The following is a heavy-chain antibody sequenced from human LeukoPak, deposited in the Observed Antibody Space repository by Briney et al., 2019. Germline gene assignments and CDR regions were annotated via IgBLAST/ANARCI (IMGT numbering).Heavy chain of an antibody. J-gene: IGHJ4*02. CDR3: ARSGTGAFDY. V-gene: IGHV3-11*06. D-gene: IGHD2-8*02. CDR2: ISSRSTYI. Sequence: GGSLRLSCTASGFSFSDYYMSWIRQAPGKGLEWISYISSRSTYISDADSVKGRFTISRDNAKNLLFLQMNSLRVEDTALYYCARSGTGAFDYWGQGILVTVSS. CDR1: GFSFSDYY.